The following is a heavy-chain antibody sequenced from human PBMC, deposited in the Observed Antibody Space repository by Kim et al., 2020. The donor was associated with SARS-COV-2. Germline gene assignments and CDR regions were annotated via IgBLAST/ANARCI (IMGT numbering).Heavy chain of an antibody. D-gene: IGHD4-17*01. CDR1: GFTFSSYA. J-gene: IGHJ4*02. Sequence: GGSLRLSCAASGFTFSSYAMSWVRQAPGKGLEWVSAISGSGGSTYYADSVKGRFTISRDNSKNTLYLQMNSMRAEDTAVYYCAKVGLGDYKYYFDYWGQGTLVTVSS. V-gene: IGHV3-23*01. CDR2: ISGSGGST. CDR3: AKVGLGDYKYYFDY.